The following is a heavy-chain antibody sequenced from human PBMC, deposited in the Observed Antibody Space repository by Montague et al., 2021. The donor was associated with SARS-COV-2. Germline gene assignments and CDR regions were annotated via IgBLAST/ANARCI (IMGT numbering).Heavy chain of an antibody. CDR1: RGSISGRSNY. CDR2: FYYTGNT. CDR3: VRHGGSSWLVS. V-gene: IGHV4-39*01. Sequence: SETLSLTCTVSRGSISGRSNYWGWVRQTPGKGLEWIGSFYYTGNTYYNPSLKSRVTISVDTSKNQFSLSLRSVTAVDTSVYFCVRHGGSSWLVSWGQGTLAIVSS. J-gene: IGHJ5*01. D-gene: IGHD2-15*01.